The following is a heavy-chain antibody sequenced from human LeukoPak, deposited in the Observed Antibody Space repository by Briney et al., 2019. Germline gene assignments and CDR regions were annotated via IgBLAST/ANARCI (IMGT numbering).Heavy chain of an antibody. CDR3: AKGRTEGGTLALDY. CDR2: ISGSGGNT. V-gene: IGHV3-23*01. Sequence: GGSLTLSCAASGFTFSSYAMTWVRQAPGPGLEGFSGISGSGGNTYYTDSVRGRLSISRDNSKNTLYLQVNSLRAEDTAVYYCAKGRTEGGTLALDYWGQGTLVTVSS. J-gene: IGHJ4*02. CDR1: GFTFSSYA. D-gene: IGHD6-19*01.